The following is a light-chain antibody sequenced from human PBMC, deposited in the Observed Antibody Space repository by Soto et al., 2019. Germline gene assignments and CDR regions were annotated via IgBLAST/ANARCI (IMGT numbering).Light chain of an antibody. CDR3: HQYDRASWT. CDR2: RAS. J-gene: IGKJ1*01. Sequence: DIPMTQSPSTLSASVGDRVIITFRASQSISSWLAWYQQKPGKAPDLLIYRASTLKTGIPSRFSGSGSGTEFTLTFSSLQPDDFATYYCHQYDRASWTFGPGTKVEIK. V-gene: IGKV1-5*03. CDR1: QSISSW.